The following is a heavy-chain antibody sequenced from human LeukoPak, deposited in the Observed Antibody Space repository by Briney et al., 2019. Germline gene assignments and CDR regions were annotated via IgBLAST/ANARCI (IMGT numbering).Heavy chain of an antibody. CDR2: IVPIFGTA. CDR3: ARVRVVVAATRINWFDP. D-gene: IGHD2-15*01. CDR1: GGTFSSYA. J-gene: IGHJ5*02. V-gene: IGHV1-69*13. Sequence: GASVKVSCKASGGTFSSYAISWVRQAPGQGLEWMGGIVPIFGTANYAQKFQGRVTITADESTSTAYMELSSLRSEDTAVYYCARVRVVVAATRINWFDPWAREPWSPSPQ.